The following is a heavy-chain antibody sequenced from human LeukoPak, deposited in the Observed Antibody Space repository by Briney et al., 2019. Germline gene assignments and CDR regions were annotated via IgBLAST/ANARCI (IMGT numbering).Heavy chain of an antibody. D-gene: IGHD6-19*01. CDR2: IYSGGST. Sequence: GGSLRLSCAASGFTVSSNYMSGVRQAPGKGLEWVSVIYSGGSTYYADSVKGRFTISRHNSKNTLYLQMNSLRAEDTAVYYCARDRGRSSGWFDYWGQGTLVTVSS. J-gene: IGHJ4*02. CDR1: GFTVSSNY. CDR3: ARDRGRSSGWFDY. V-gene: IGHV3-53*04.